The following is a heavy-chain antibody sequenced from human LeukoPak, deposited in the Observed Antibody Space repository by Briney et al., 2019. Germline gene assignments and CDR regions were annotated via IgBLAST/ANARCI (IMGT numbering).Heavy chain of an antibody. CDR3: ARDLGITADGNYFDY. D-gene: IGHD6-13*01. Sequence: GRSLRLSCAASGFTFSSYGMHWVRQAPGKGLEWVAVIWYDGSNKYYADSVEGRFTVSRDNSKYTLNLQMNSLRAEDTAVYYCARDLGITADGNYFDYWGQGTLVTVSS. V-gene: IGHV3-33*08. J-gene: IGHJ4*02. CDR2: IWYDGSNK. CDR1: GFTFSSYG.